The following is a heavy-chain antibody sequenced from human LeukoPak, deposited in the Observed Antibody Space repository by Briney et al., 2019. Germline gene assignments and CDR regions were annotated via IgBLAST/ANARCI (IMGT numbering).Heavy chain of an antibody. D-gene: IGHD3-10*01. V-gene: IGHV6-1*01. CDR1: GDSVSSNSAA. CDR2: TYYRSKWYN. Sequence: SQTLSLTCAISGDSVSSNSAAWNWIRQSPSRGLEWLGRTYYRSKWYNDYAVSVKSRITINPDTSKNQFSLQLNSVTPEDTAVYYCARVTRITMVRGVIPYYYYGMDVWGQGTTVTVSS. CDR3: ARVTRITMVRGVIPYYYYGMDV. J-gene: IGHJ6*02.